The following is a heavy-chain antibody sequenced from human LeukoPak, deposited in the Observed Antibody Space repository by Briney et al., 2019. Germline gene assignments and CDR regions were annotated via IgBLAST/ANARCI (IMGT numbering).Heavy chain of an antibody. Sequence: SETLSLTCTVSGGSISSSSYYWGWIRQPPGKGLEWLGSIYYSGTTYYNPSLKSRVTISVDTSKNQFSLKLSSVTAADTAVYYCARLLDSRSWYGLADYWGQGTLVTVSS. CDR1: GGSISSSSYY. D-gene: IGHD6-13*01. V-gene: IGHV4-39*01. CDR2: IYYSGTT. J-gene: IGHJ4*02. CDR3: ARLLDSRSWYGLADY.